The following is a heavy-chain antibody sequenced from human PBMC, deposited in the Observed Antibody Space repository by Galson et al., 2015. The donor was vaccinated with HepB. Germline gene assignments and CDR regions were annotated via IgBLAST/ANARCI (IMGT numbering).Heavy chain of an antibody. CDR2: IKEDGSEK. CDR1: EFILSMSW. J-gene: IGHJ6*02. Sequence: SLRLSCAASEFILSMSWMNWVRQAPGKGLEWVANIKEDGSEKNYVDSVKGRFTISRDNAKNSLYLQMNSLRAEDTAIYYCARVKRGEWYSFYYYGMDVWGQGTTVTVSS. CDR3: ARVKRGEWYSFYYYGMDV. V-gene: IGHV3-7*05. D-gene: IGHD3-10*01.